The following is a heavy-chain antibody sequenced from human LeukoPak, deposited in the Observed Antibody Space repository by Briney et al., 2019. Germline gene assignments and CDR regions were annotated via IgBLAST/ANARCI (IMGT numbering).Heavy chain of an antibody. Sequence: PGGSLRLSCAASGFTFSTYGMHWVRQSPGKGLEWVAVIGDDGSVQHCADFVKGRFTLSRDNSKNTLYLQMNSLRPEDTAVYFCAREYSLGNWHLDYWGQGSLVAVPS. CDR3: AREYSLGNWHLDY. D-gene: IGHD4-23*01. CDR2: IGDDGSVQ. V-gene: IGHV3-30*03. J-gene: IGHJ4*02. CDR1: GFTFSTYG.